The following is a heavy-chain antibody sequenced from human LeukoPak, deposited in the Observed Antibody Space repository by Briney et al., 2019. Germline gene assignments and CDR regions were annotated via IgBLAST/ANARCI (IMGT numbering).Heavy chain of an antibody. CDR2: IGTGGDT. V-gene: IGHV3-13*01. D-gene: IGHD3-22*01. J-gene: IGHJ4*02. CDR3: ARGAYDSTGHYYVLDN. CDR1: GFTFFDYD. Sequence: GGYLRLSCVVSGFTFFDYDMHWVRQVPGKALEWVSAIGTGGDTHYPDSMKGRFTISRERNSLYLQINSLRAGDTAVYFCARGAYDSTGHYYVLDNWGQGTLVTVSS.